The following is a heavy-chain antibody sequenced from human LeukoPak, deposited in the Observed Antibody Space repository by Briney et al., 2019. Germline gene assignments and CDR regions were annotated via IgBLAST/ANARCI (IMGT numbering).Heavy chain of an antibody. CDR3: ARRGSGDYFDY. V-gene: IGHV3-30*03. CDR1: GFTFSSYG. J-gene: IGHJ4*02. Sequence: GGSLRLSCAASGFTFSSYGMHWVRQAPGKGLEWVAVISYDGSNKYYADSVKGRFTISRDNSKNTLYLQMNSLRAEDTAVYYCARRGSGDYFDYWGQGTLVTVSS. D-gene: IGHD3-10*01. CDR2: ISYDGSNK.